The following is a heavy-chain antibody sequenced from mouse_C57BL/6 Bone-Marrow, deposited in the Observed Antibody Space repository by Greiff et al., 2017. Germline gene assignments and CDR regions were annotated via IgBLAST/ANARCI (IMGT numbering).Heavy chain of an antibody. D-gene: IGHD2-5*01. Sequence: VKVVESDAELVKPGASVKISCKVSGYTFTDHTIHWMKQRPEQGLEWIGYIYPRDGSTKYNEKFKGKATLTADKSSRTAYMQLNSLTSEDSAVYFCARETPNSNYYAMDDWGQGTSVTVSS. CDR3: ARETPNSNYYAMDD. CDR1: GYTFTDHT. CDR2: IYPRDGST. V-gene: IGHV1-78*01. J-gene: IGHJ4*01.